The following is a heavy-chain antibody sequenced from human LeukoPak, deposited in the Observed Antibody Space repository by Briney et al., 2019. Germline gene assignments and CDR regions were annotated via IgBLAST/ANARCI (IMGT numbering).Heavy chain of an antibody. CDR1: GYTFTSYG. CDR2: ISAYNGNT. Sequence: ASVKVPCKASGYTFTSYGISWVRQAPGQGLEWMGWISAYNGNTNYAQNLQGRVTMTTDTSTSTAYMELRSLRSDDTAVYYCARVGGYDFWSGTDAFDIWGQGTMVTVSS. V-gene: IGHV1-18*01. J-gene: IGHJ3*02. CDR3: ARVGGYDFWSGTDAFDI. D-gene: IGHD3-3*01.